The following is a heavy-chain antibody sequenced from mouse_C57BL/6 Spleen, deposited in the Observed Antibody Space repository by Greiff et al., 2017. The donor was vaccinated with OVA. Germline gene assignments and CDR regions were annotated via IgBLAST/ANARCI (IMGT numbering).Heavy chain of an antibody. CDR1: GFTFSSYA. J-gene: IGHJ1*03. Sequence: EVQLLESGGGLVKPGASLKLSCAASGFTFSSYAMSWVRQTPEQRLEWIATISDGASCTYYPDNVKGRSTISRDNAYNNLYLQMSQLKSEDTAMYYSARYDGYYDFGGWGKGTTVTVAS. CDR3: ARYDGYYDFGG. V-gene: IGHV5-4*01. CDR2: ISDGASCT. D-gene: IGHD2-3*01.